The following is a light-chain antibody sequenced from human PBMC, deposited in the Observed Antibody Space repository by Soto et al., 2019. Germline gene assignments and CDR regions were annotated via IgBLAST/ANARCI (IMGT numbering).Light chain of an antibody. CDR1: QGIRND. CDR2: AAS. CDR3: LQDYNYPPLT. Sequence: AIQMTQAPSSLSASVGDRVTITCRASQGIRNDLGWYQQKPGTGPKLLIYAASSLHSGVPSRLSGSDSGTDFTLTIGSLQPEAFATYSCLQDYNYPPLTFGGGTKVEIK. V-gene: IGKV1-6*02. J-gene: IGKJ4*01.